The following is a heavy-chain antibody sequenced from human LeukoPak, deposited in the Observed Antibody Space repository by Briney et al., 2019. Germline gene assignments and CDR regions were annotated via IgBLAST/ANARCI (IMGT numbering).Heavy chain of an antibody. D-gene: IGHD4-17*01. V-gene: IGHV1-18*01. CDR1: GYTFTSYG. Sequence: ASVKVSCKASGYTFTSYGISWVRQAPGQGLEWMGWISAYNGNTNYAQKLQGRVTMTTDTSTSTAYMELRSLRSDDTAVYYCARTIDYCDYLRWFDPWGQGTLVTVSS. CDR2: ISAYNGNT. J-gene: IGHJ5*02. CDR3: ARTIDYCDYLRWFDP.